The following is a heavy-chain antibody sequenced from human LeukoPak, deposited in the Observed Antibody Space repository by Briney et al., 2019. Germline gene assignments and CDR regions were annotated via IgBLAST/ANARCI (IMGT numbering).Heavy chain of an antibody. D-gene: IGHD2-15*01. Sequence: GSLRLSCAASGFTFSSYSMSWVRQAPGTGLEWVSASSGSGGSTYYADSVKGRSTISRDSSKNTLDLQMNRLRAEDTAVYDCATSGVCSGGSCYGGYFDYWGQGTLVTVSS. V-gene: IGHV3-23*01. CDR1: GFTFSSYS. J-gene: IGHJ4*02. CDR2: SSGSGGST. CDR3: ATSGVCSGGSCYGGYFDY.